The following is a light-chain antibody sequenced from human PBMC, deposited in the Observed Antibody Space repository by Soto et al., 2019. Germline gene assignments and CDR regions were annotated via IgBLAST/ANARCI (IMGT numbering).Light chain of an antibody. J-gene: IGLJ2*01. CDR1: SSNIGAGYD. CDR3: QSYDSSLSAVV. V-gene: IGLV1-40*01. CDR2: GNK. Sequence: QSVLAQPPSVSGAPGQRVTISCTGISSNIGAGYDVHWYQQLPGTGPKLLIYGNKNRPSGVPDRFSGSKSDTSASLGITGLQAEDEADYYCQSYDSSLSAVVFGGGTKLTVL.